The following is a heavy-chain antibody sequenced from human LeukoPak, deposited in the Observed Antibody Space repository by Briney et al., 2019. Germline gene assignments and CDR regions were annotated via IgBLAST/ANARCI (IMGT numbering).Heavy chain of an antibody. J-gene: IGHJ4*02. CDR3: ARSFMPLIVVYFDN. D-gene: IGHD3-22*01. CDR2: ISSSGRTT. CDR1: GFTFSSYS. Sequence: GGSLRLSCAASGFTFSSYSMNWVRQAPGKGLEWISYISSSGRTTHYADSVKGRFTISRDNVRNSLYLQMNSLRAEDTAVYYCARSFMPLIVVYFDNWGQGTLVSVSS. V-gene: IGHV3-48*04.